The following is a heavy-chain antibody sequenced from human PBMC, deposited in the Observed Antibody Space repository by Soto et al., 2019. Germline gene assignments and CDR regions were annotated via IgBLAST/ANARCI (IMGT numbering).Heavy chain of an antibody. CDR1: VLTFRSQR. J-gene: IGHJ4*02. Sequence: GPLRLSCPASVLTFRSQRINWVRQAPGKGLEWVSYISGSGATKYYADSVKGRFTISRDNARNSLYLQMSSLSDEDTAVYYCARAIRGFSYVVDYWGQGTLVTVSS. V-gene: IGHV3-48*02. D-gene: IGHD5-18*01. CDR2: ISGSGATK. CDR3: ARAIRGFSYVVDY.